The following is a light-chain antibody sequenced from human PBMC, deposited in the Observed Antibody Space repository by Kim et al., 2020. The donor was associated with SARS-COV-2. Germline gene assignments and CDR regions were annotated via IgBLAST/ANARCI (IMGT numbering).Light chain of an antibody. V-gene: IGKV3-20*01. CDR2: GAS. CDR1: QSVSSSY. J-gene: IGKJ3*01. Sequence: SAGKSATLSCRASQSVSSSYLAWYQQKPGQAPRLLIYGASSRATGIPDRFSGSGSGTDFTLTISRLEPEDFAVYYCQQYGSPPFAFGPGTKVDIK. CDR3: QQYGSPPFA.